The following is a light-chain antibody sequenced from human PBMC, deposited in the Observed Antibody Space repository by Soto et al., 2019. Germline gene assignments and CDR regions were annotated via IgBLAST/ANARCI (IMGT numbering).Light chain of an antibody. Sequence: EIGVTQSPATLSVSPGERATLSCRASHSVGRSLAWYQRKPGQAPRLLIYDASTKATGIPARFSGSGSGTEFILTISSLQSEDFAVYYCQQYSNWPPWTFGQGTKVEIK. CDR2: DAS. V-gene: IGKV3-15*01. CDR1: HSVGRS. CDR3: QQYSNWPPWT. J-gene: IGKJ1*01.